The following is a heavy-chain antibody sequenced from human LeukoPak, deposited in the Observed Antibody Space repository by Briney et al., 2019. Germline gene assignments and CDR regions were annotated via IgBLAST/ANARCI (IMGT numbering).Heavy chain of an antibody. D-gene: IGHD1-1*01. V-gene: IGHV1-24*01. CDR3: ATQQSLLEPRFDY. J-gene: IGHJ4*02. CDR1: GYTLTELS. Sequence: GASVKVSCKVSGYTLTELSMHWVRQAPGKGLEWMGGFDPEDGETIYAQKFQGGVTMTEDTSTDTAYMELSSLRSEDTAVYYCATQQSLLEPRFDYWGQGTLVTVSS. CDR2: FDPEDGET.